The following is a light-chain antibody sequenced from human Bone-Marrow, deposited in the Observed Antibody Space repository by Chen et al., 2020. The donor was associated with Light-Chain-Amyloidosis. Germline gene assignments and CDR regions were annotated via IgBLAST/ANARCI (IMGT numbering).Light chain of an antibody. CDR3: EQSYSTPT. Sequence: DIQMTQSPSSLAAPVGDRVTISCRASQGISRYLNWYQQKPGEAPKLLIYAIFNLQSWVPSRFSGSGSGTDFTLTISSLQPEDFAAYFCEQSYSTPTFGGGTKVEIK. J-gene: IGKJ4*01. CDR1: QGISRY. CDR2: AIF. V-gene: IGKV1-39*01.